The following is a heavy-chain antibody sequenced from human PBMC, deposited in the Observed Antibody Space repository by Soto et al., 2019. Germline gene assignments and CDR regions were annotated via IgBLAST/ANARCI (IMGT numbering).Heavy chain of an antibody. CDR1: GFTFSSYG. Sequence: GGSLRLSCAASGFTFSSYGMHWVRQAPGKGLEWVAVISYDGSNKYYADSVKGRFTISRDNSKNTLYLQMNSLRAEDTAVYYCAKDLDTVTELPMFDYWGQGTLVTVSS. D-gene: IGHD4-4*01. J-gene: IGHJ4*02. CDR3: AKDLDTVTELPMFDY. CDR2: ISYDGSNK. V-gene: IGHV3-30*18.